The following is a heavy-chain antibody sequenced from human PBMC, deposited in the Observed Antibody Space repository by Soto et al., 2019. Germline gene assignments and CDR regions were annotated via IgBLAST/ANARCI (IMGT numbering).Heavy chain of an antibody. J-gene: IGHJ3*01. D-gene: IGHD3-22*01. CDR3: ATVYFDSSGYASGDAFAF. CDR2: VDPSGGST. V-gene: IGHV1-46*01. Sequence: GASVKVSCKASGYTFISYYMHWVRQAPGHGLEWMGMVDPSGGSTRFAQNFQDRVTMTSDTSTSTVYMELSSLRSEDTAVYYCATVYFDSSGYASGDAFAFWGQGTLVTVS. CDR1: GYTFISYY.